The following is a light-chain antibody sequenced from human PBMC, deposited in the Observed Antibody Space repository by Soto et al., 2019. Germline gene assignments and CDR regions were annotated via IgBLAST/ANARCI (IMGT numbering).Light chain of an antibody. Sequence: QSVLTQPPSASESPGQSVTISCTGSSSDVGGYNYVSWYQHPPGKAPKLIIYEVSKRPSGVPARFSGSKSGNSASLTVSRLQAQDEADYSCSSYAGNTRLIFGGGPQLTVL. V-gene: IGLV2-8*01. CDR2: EVS. CDR3: SSYAGNTRLI. J-gene: IGLJ2*01. CDR1: SSDVGGYNY.